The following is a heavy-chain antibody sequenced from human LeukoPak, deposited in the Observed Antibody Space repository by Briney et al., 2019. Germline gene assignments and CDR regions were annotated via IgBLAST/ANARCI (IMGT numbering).Heavy chain of an antibody. J-gene: IGHJ5*02. Sequence: GGSLRLSCVASGFTVSNNHTSWVRQSPGKGLEWVSLIYSSGNSYYPDSVKGRFTMSRDNSKNTVYLQMNSLRGEDTGVYYCARMTMALGGPLDTWGQGTLVTVSS. D-gene: IGHD2-15*01. CDR3: ARMTMALGGPLDT. CDR1: GFTVSNNH. CDR2: IYSSGNS. V-gene: IGHV3-53*01.